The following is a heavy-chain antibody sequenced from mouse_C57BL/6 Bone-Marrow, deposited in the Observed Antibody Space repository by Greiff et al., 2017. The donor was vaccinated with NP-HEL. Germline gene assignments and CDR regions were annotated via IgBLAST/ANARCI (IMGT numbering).Heavy chain of an antibody. Sequence: EVQLVESGGGLVQPGGSLSLSCAASGFTFTDYYMSWVRQPPGKALEWLGFIRNKANGYTTEYSASVKGRFTISRDNSQSILYLQMNALRAEYSATYYCARSNSSGFYFDYWGQGTTLTVSS. J-gene: IGHJ2*01. CDR1: GFTFTDYY. D-gene: IGHD3-2*02. CDR3: ARSNSSGFYFDY. CDR2: IRNKANGYTT. V-gene: IGHV7-3*01.